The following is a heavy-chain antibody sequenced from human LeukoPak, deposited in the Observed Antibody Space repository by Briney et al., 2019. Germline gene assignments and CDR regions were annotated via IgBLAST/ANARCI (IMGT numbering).Heavy chain of an antibody. J-gene: IGHJ5*02. CDR1: GYTFTGYY. D-gene: IGHD3-3*01. CDR3: ALLEWSPTWDWFDP. V-gene: IGHV1-2*02. Sequence: ASVKVSRKASGYTFTGYYMHWVRQAPGQGLEWMGWINPNSGGTNYAQKFQGRVTMTRDTSISTAYMELSRLRSADTAVYYCALLEWSPTWDWFDPWGQGTLVTVSS. CDR2: INPNSGGT.